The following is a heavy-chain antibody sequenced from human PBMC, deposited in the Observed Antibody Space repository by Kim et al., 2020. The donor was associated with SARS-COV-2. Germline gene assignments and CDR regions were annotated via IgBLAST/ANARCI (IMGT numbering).Heavy chain of an antibody. D-gene: IGHD5-18*01. CDR1: GGSISSYY. Sequence: SETLSLTCTVSGGSISSYYWSWIRQPPGKGLEWIGYIYYSGSTNYNPSLKSRVTISVDTSKNQFSLKLSSVTAADTAVYYCARGDTAMVLRWFDPWGQGTLVTVSS. CDR3: ARGDTAMVLRWFDP. V-gene: IGHV4-59*01. J-gene: IGHJ5*02. CDR2: IYYSGST.